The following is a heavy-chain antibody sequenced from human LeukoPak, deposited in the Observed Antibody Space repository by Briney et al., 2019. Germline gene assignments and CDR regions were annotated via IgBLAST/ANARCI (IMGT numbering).Heavy chain of an antibody. CDR2: INVGNGNT. CDR1: GYTFTSDA. J-gene: IGHJ5*02. D-gene: IGHD6-13*01. Sequence: ASVKVSCKASGYTFTSDAMHWVRQAPGQRLEWMGWINVGNGNTKYSQRFQGRVTITRDTSANTAYMEVSSLRSEDTAVYYCARGAAEGLDRWGQGTLVTVSS. V-gene: IGHV1-3*01. CDR3: ARGAAEGLDR.